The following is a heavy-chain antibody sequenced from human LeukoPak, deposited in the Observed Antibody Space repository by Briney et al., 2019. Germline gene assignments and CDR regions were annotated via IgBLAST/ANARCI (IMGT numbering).Heavy chain of an antibody. V-gene: IGHV4-30-2*01. J-gene: IGHJ5*02. CDR1: GGSISSGGYS. CDR3: ARAKYYDFWSGYYP. Sequence: SQTLSLTCAVSGGSISSGGYSWSWIRQPPGKGLEWIGEINHSGSTNYNPSLKSRVTISVDTSKNQFSLKLSSVTAADTAVYYCARAKYYDFWSGYYPWGQGTLVTVSS. D-gene: IGHD3-3*01. CDR2: INHSGST.